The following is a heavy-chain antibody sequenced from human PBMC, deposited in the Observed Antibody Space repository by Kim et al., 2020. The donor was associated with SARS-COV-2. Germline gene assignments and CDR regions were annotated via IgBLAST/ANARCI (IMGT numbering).Heavy chain of an antibody. Sequence: GGSLRLSCAASGFTFSSYAMHWVRQAPGKGLEWVALISFDGSNKSYADSVKGRFTISRDNSKNTLYLQMNSLRAEDTAVYYCARGSRGYSGYDGYWGQGT. CDR1: GFTFSSYA. CDR2: ISFDGSNK. V-gene: IGHV3-30*04. D-gene: IGHD5-12*01. CDR3: ARGSRGYSGYDGY. J-gene: IGHJ4*02.